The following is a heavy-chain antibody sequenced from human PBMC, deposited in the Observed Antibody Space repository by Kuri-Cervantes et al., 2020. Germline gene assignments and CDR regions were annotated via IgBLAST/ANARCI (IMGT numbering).Heavy chain of an antibody. CDR2: IYWDDDK. CDR3: AHSDLGYCSGGSCYFDY. J-gene: IGHJ4*02. V-gene: IGHV2-5*02. D-gene: IGHD2-15*01. Sequence: SGPTLVKPTQTLTLTCTFSGFSLSTSGVGVGWIRQPPGKALEWLALIYWDDDKRYSPSLKSRLTITKDTSKNQVVLTMTNMDPVDTAAYYCAHSDLGYCSGGSCYFDYWGQGTLVTVSS. CDR1: GFSLSTSGVG.